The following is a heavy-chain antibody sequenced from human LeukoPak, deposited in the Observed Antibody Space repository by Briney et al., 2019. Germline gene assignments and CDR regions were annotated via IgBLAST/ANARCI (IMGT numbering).Heavy chain of an antibody. V-gene: IGHV4-39*07. J-gene: IGHJ4*02. Sequence: SETLSLTCTVSGASISGSGYYWGWIRQPPGKGLEWIGSIYSSGSTYYNPSLKSRVTISVDKSKNQFSLKLSSVTAADTAVYYCARGTLGYCSSTSCPYYFDYWGQGTLVTVSS. CDR2: IYSSGST. CDR3: ARGTLGYCSSTSCPYYFDY. D-gene: IGHD2-2*01. CDR1: GASISGSGYY.